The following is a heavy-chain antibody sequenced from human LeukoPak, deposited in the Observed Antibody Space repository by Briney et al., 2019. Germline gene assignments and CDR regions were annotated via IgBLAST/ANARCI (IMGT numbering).Heavy chain of an antibody. V-gene: IGHV3-48*02. CDR2: ISSSSSTI. Sequence: GGSLRLSCAASGFTFSNAWMNWVRQAPGKGLEWVSYISSSSSTIYYADSVKGRFTISRDNAKNSLYLQMNSLRDEDTAVYYCARDPYYDFWSGYLTSAYYYGMDVWGQGTTVTVSS. CDR1: GFTFSNAW. CDR3: ARDPYYDFWSGYLTSAYYYGMDV. J-gene: IGHJ6*02. D-gene: IGHD3-3*01.